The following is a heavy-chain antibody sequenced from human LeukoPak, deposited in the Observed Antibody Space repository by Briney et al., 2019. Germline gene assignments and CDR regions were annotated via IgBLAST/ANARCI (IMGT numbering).Heavy chain of an antibody. J-gene: IGHJ4*02. CDR2: ISSSSSYI. V-gene: IGHV3-21*03. D-gene: IGHD6-6*01. CDR3: AREASSIAARPDY. Sequence: PGGSLRLSCAASGFTFSRYSMNWVRQAPGKGLEWVSSISSSSSYIYYADSVEGRFTISRDNAKNSLYLQMNSLRAEDTAVYYCAREASSIAARPDYWGQGTLVTVSS. CDR1: GFTFSRYS.